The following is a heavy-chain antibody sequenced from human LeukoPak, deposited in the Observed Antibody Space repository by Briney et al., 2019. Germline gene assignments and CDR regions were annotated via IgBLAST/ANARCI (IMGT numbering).Heavy chain of an antibody. CDR3: ARQNGYSYGLAFDY. J-gene: IGHJ4*02. CDR1: GGSISSGGSY. V-gene: IGHV4-30-2*01. Sequence: SETLSLTCTVSGGSISSGGSYWSWIRQPPGKGLEWIGYIYYRGSTYYNPSLKSRVTISPDTSKNQFSLKLSSVTAADTAVYHWARQNGYSYGLAFDYWGQGTLVTVSS. CDR2: IYYRGST. D-gene: IGHD5-18*01.